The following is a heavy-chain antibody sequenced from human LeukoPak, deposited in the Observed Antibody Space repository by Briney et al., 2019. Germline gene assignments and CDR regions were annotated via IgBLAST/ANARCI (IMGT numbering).Heavy chain of an antibody. CDR1: GFTFSSYA. CDR3: ARDLYYDSSGYFLYYFDY. Sequence: PGGSLRLSCAASGFTFSSYAMHWVRQAPGKGLEWVAVISYDGSNKYYADSVKGRFTISRDNSKNTLYLQMNSLRAEDTAVYYCARDLYYDSSGYFLYYFDYWGQGTLVTVSS. D-gene: IGHD3-22*01. V-gene: IGHV3-30*04. J-gene: IGHJ4*02. CDR2: ISYDGSNK.